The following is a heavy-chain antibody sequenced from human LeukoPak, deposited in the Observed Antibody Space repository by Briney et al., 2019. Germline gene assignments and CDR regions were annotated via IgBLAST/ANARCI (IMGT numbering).Heavy chain of an antibody. Sequence: GASVKVSCKASGHTFTSYGISWVRQAPGQGLEWMGWISAYNGNTNYAQKLQGRVTMTTDTSTSTAYMELRSLRSDDTAVYYCARDAASYCSSTSCYTGGPTNWFDPWGQGTLVTVSS. CDR3: ARDAASYCSSTSCYTGGPTNWFDP. V-gene: IGHV1-18*01. CDR2: ISAYNGNT. J-gene: IGHJ5*02. D-gene: IGHD2-2*02. CDR1: GHTFTSYG.